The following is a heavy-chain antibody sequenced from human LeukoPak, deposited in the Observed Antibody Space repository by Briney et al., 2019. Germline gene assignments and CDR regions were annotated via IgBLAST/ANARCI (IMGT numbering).Heavy chain of an antibody. CDR2: IRGKGET. CDR3: AKASWVSSTDAVR. Sequence: PGGSLRLSFAADGLSFSSFAMSWVRQGPARGLEWVSSIRGKGETFYADSVKGGFTLSSHSSRNTVYFQLNTLRVEDTAIYCCAKASWVSSTDAVRWGQGTLVTVSS. CDR1: GLSFSSFA. V-gene: IGHV3-23*01. J-gene: IGHJ4*02. D-gene: IGHD3-16*01.